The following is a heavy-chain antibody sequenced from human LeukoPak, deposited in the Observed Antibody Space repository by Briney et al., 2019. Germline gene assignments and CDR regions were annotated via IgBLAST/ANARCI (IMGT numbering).Heavy chain of an antibody. Sequence: GGSLRLSCAASGFTFSGSAMHWDRQASGKGLEWVGRIRSKANSYATAYAASVKGRFTISRDDSKNTAYLQMNSLKTEDTAVYYCTSQYYYDSSGYYYVYAFDIWGQGTVVTVSS. V-gene: IGHV3-73*01. J-gene: IGHJ3*02. CDR2: IRSKANSYAT. CDR1: GFTFSGSA. CDR3: TSQYYYDSSGYYYVYAFDI. D-gene: IGHD3-22*01.